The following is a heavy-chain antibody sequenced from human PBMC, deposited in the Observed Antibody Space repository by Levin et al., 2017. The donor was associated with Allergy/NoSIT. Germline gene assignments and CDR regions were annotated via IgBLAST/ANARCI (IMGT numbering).Heavy chain of an antibody. J-gene: IGHJ4*02. CDR3: ARATVTTWDVFDY. D-gene: IGHD4-17*01. CDR2: ISYNGVTT. Sequence: GESLKISCAASGFTFGSYAMNWVRQAPGKGLEWFSFISYNGVTTYYADSVKGWFTISRDNSKNTLFLQLNSLRADDTAVYYCARATVTTWDVFDYWGQGTLVTVSS. CDR1: GFTFGSYA. V-gene: IGHV3-23*01.